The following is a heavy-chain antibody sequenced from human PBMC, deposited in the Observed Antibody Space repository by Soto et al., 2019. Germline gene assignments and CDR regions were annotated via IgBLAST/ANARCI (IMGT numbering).Heavy chain of an antibody. D-gene: IGHD3-9*01. CDR2: INAGNGNT. CDR1: GYTFTSYA. Sequence: ASVKVSCKASGYTFTSYAMHWVRQAPGQRLEWMGWINAGNGNTKYSQKFQGRVTITRDTYASTAYMELSSLRSEDTAVYYCARGRQILTGYSYFDYWGQGTLVTVSS. J-gene: IGHJ4*02. CDR3: ARGRQILTGYSYFDY. V-gene: IGHV1-3*01.